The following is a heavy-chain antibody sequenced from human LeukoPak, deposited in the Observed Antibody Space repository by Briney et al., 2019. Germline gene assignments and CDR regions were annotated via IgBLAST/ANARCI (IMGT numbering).Heavy chain of an antibody. CDR2: INPSGGST. D-gene: IGHD4-11*01. CDR1: GYTFTGYY. V-gene: IGHV1-46*01. CDR3: ARDRRADSNPYYFDY. J-gene: IGHJ4*02. Sequence: GASVKVSCKASGYTFTGYYMHWVRQAPGQGLEWMGIINPSGGSTSYAQKFQGRVTMTKDMSTSTVYMELSSLRSEDTAVYYCARDRRADSNPYYFDYWGQGTLVTVSS.